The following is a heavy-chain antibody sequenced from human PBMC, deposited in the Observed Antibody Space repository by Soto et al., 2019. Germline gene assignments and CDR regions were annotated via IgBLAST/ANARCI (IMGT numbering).Heavy chain of an antibody. CDR2: IWSAGLT. Sequence: HPGGSLRLSCAASGFTVSSKYMNWVRQAPGKGLEWVSIIWSAGLTYYADSVRGRFTISRDISKNILLLQMNNLRAEDSAIYYCARELPPDLWGQGTLVTVSS. V-gene: IGHV3-53*01. CDR1: GFTVSSKY. D-gene: IGHD2-15*01. J-gene: IGHJ5*02. CDR3: ARELPPDL.